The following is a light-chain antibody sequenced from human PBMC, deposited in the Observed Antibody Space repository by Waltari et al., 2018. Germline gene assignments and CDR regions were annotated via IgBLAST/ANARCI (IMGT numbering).Light chain of an antibody. V-gene: IGLV2-8*01. CDR3: SSFAGSNTVK. CDR2: EVS. Sequence: QSALTQPPSAPGSPGHSVPISCTGPSSDVGVYNYVSWYQQYPGKAPKLIVYEVSKRPSGVPDRFSGSKSGNTASLTVSGLQAEDEADYYCSSFAGSNTVKFGGGTKLTVL. CDR1: SSDVGVYNY. J-gene: IGLJ2*01.